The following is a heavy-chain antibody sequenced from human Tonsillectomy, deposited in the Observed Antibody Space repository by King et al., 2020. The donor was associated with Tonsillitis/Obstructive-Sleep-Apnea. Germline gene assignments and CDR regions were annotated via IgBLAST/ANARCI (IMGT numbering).Heavy chain of an antibody. CDR3: ASPAPRGYYDYVWGSYDGGFIDY. V-gene: IGHV3-30*04. Sequence: VQLVESGGGVVQPGRSLRLSCAASGFTFSSYAMHWVRQAPGKGLEWVAVISYDGSNKYYADSVKGRFTISRDNSKNTLYLQMNSLRAEDTAVYYCASPAPRGYYDYVWGSYDGGFIDYWGQGTLGTVSS. J-gene: IGHJ4*02. CDR2: ISYDGSNK. D-gene: IGHD3-16*01. CDR1: GFTFSSYA.